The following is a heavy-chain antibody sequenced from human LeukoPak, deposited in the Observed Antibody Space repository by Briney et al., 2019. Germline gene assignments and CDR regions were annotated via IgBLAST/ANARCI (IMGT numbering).Heavy chain of an antibody. CDR1: GYTFTCYY. J-gene: IGHJ3*02. Sequence: ASVKVSCKASGYTFTCYYMHWVRQAPGQGLEWMGWINPNSGGTNYAQKLQGRLTMTTDTSTSTAYMELRSLRSDDTAVYYCAREGVGCSSTSCSAEAFDIWGQGTMVTVSS. D-gene: IGHD2-2*01. CDR2: INPNSGGT. CDR3: AREGVGCSSTSCSAEAFDI. V-gene: IGHV1-2*02.